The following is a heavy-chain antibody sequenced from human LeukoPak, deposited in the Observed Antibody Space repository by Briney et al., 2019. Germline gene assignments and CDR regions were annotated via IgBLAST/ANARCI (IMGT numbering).Heavy chain of an antibody. CDR2: MNPNSGNT. D-gene: IGHD3-10*01. J-gene: IGHJ5*02. CDR1: GYTFTSYD. CDR3: ARGGDQADWFDP. Sequence: ASVKVSCKASGYTFTSYDINWVRQATGQGLECMGWMNPNSGNTGYAQKFQGRVTITRNTSISTAYMELSSLRSEDTAVYYCARGGDQADWFDPWGQGTLVTVSS. V-gene: IGHV1-8*03.